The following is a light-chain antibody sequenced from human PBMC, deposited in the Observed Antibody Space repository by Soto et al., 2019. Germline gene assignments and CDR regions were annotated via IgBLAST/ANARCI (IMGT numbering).Light chain of an antibody. CDR1: QSVSGSF. CDR2: GAS. Sequence: EIVLTQSPGTLSLSPGERATLSCRASQSVSGSFLAWYQQKPGQAPRLLIYGASSRATGIPDRFSGSGSGTDFTLTINRLEPEDFAVYYCQQYGSSRTFGQGTKVDIK. CDR3: QQYGSSRT. J-gene: IGKJ1*01. V-gene: IGKV3-20*01.